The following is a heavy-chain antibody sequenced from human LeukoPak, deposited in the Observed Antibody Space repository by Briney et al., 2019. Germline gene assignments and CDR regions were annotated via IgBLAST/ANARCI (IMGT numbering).Heavy chain of an antibody. CDR1: GFTFSDSA. CDR3: TTTIYGSGKAGY. Sequence: GGSLKLSCAASGFTFSDSAIHWVRQASGKGLEWVGRIRSKSNSYAANYAASVKGRFTISRDGSKNTAYLQMNSLKTEDTAVYYCTTTIYGSGKAGYWGQRTLVTVSS. V-gene: IGHV3-73*01. D-gene: IGHD3-10*01. CDR2: IRSKSNSYAA. J-gene: IGHJ4*02.